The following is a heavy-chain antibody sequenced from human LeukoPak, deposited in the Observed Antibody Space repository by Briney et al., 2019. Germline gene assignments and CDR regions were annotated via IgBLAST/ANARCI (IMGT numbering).Heavy chain of an antibody. CDR1: GFTFDDYG. CDR3: ARSPRGVFDY. CDR2: INWNGGST. D-gene: IGHD3-10*01. V-gene: IGHV3-20*04. Sequence: GGSLRLSCAVSGFTFDDYGMSWVRQAPGKGLEWVSGINWNGGSTGYADSVRGRFTISRDNAKNSLYLQMNSLRAEDTALYYCARSPRGVFDYWGQGTLVTVSS. J-gene: IGHJ4*02.